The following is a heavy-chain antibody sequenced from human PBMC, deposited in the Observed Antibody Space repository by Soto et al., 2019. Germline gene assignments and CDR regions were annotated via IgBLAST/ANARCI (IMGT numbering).Heavy chain of an antibody. CDR2: ISWNSGSI. V-gene: IGHV3-9*01. Sequence: HPGGSLRLSCAASGFTFDDYAMHWVRQAPGKGLEWVSGISWNSGSIGYADSVKGRFTISRDNAKNSLYLQMNSLRAEDTALYYCAKEGVDYGDYLVKFLDYWGQGTLVTVSS. CDR1: GFTFDDYA. CDR3: AKEGVDYGDYLVKFLDY. J-gene: IGHJ4*02. D-gene: IGHD4-17*01.